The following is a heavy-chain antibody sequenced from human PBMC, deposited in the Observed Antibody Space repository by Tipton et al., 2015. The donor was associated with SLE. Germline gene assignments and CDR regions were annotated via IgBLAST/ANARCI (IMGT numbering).Heavy chain of an antibody. CDR1: GLTLSNYW. Sequence: SLRLSCAASGLTLSNYWMYWVRQAPGKGLVWVSGIKSDGNITSYADSVKGRFTISRDNDKNTLYLQMHSLRAEDTAVYYCALGAFDVWGQGTLVTVSS. CDR3: ALGAFDV. V-gene: IGHV3-74*01. J-gene: IGHJ3*01. CDR2: IKSDGNIT. D-gene: IGHD7-27*01.